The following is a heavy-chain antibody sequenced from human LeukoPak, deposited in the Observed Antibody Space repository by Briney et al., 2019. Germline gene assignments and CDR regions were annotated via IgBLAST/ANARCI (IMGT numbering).Heavy chain of an antibody. CDR1: GLILRSDG. V-gene: IGHV3-33*01. Sequence: GGALRLSRAASGLILRSDGMHWVRQAPGKGREGVALIYYDGNNKYYADSVKGRFTISKDNSKNTLYLQINSLTAEDTAMYYCATAALVIAVALWGQGTLVT. CDR2: IYYDGNNK. D-gene: IGHD3-9*01. J-gene: IGHJ4*02. CDR3: ATAALVIAVAL.